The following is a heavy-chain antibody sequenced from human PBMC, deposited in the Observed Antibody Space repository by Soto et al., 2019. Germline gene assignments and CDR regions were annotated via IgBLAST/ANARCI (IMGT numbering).Heavy chain of an antibody. V-gene: IGHV4-30-2*01. D-gene: IGHD6-6*01. CDR3: ARGSSSYYDYGMDV. CDR2: IYDSGST. Sequence: SSETLSLTCVVSGDSISRGGYSWTWIRQPPGKALEWIGNIYDSGSTSYNPSLKSRVTMSVDTSKYQFSLRLTSVTAADTAVYFCARGSSSYYDYGMDVWGQGTTVTVSS. J-gene: IGHJ6*02. CDR1: GDSISRGGYS.